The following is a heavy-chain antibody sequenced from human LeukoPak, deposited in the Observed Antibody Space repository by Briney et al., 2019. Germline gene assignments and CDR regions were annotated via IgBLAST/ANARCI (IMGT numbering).Heavy chain of an antibody. CDR1: GYSFTSYW. CDR3: ARCASNSCYTSSLGY. J-gene: IGHJ4*02. V-gene: IGHV5-51*01. D-gene: IGHD2-2*02. Sequence: GESLKISCKGSGYSFTSYWIGWVRQMPGKGLEWMGIIYPGDSDTRYSPSFRGQVTISADKSISTAYLQWSSLKASDSGMYYCARCASNSCYTSSLGYWGQGTLVTVSS. CDR2: IYPGDSDT.